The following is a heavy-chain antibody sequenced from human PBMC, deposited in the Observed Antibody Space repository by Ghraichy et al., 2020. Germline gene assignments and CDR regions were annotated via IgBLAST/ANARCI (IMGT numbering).Heavy chain of an antibody. J-gene: IGHJ4*02. CDR2: IYYYGTT. Sequence: SETLSLTCSVSGDSISSYYWSWIRQPPGKGLEWIGYIYYYGTTNYNPSLKSRVTMSVDTSKNQFSLKLSSVTAADTAVYYCARGAGYSSGWHFDFWGQGTLVTVSS. CDR1: GDSISSYY. D-gene: IGHD6-19*01. CDR3: ARGAGYSSGWHFDF. V-gene: IGHV4-59*01.